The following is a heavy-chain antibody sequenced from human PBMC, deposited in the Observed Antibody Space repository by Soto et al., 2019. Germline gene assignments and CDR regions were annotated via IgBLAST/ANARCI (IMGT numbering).Heavy chain of an antibody. J-gene: IGHJ5*02. CDR3: ARGSGVAAHGELDP. CDR2: IYHSGST. V-gene: IGHV4-30-2*01. CDR1: GGSISSDSQS. D-gene: IGHD3-3*01. Sequence: SETLSLTCAVSGGSISSDSQSWTWIRQPPGKGLEWIGYIYHSGSTYFNPSLKSRITMSVDKSKNQFSLKLNSVTAADTAVYYCARGSGVAAHGELDPWGQGTLVTVSS.